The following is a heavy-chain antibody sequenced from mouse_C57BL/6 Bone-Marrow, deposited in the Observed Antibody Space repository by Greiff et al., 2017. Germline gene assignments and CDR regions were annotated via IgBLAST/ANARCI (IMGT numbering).Heavy chain of an antibody. V-gene: IGHV1-64*01. CDR2: IHPNSGST. J-gene: IGHJ3*01. CDR3: ARGWGYLRSAWFAY. Sequence: VQLQQPGAELVKPGASVKLSCKASGYTFTSYWMHWVKQRPGQGLEWIGMIHPNSGSTNYNEKFKSKATLTVDKSSSTAYMQLSSLTSEDSAVYYCARGWGYLRSAWFAYWGQGTLVTVSA. D-gene: IGHD2-3*01. CDR1: GYTFTSYW.